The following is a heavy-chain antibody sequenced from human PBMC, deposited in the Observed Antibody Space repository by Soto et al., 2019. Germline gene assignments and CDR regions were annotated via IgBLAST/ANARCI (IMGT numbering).Heavy chain of an antibody. V-gene: IGHV4-4*07. CDR2: IYATGTT. D-gene: IGHD1-1*01. Sequence: PSETLSLTCTVSGASISGFSWSWIRQSAGKGLEWIGRIYATGTTDYNPSLKSRVMMSVDTSKKQFSLKLRSVTAADTAVYYCVRDGTKTLRDWFDPWGQGISVTVSS. J-gene: IGHJ5*02. CDR1: GASISGFS. CDR3: VRDGTKTLRDWFDP.